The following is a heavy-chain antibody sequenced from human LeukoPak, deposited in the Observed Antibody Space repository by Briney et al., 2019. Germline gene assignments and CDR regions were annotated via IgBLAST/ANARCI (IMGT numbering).Heavy chain of an antibody. D-gene: IGHD6-6*01. CDR2: IYSGSST. CDR1: LFTFSSHY. J-gene: IGHJ6*02. Sequence: PGGSLRLSRAASLFTFSSHYISGGRQAPGQRLECGSVIYSGSSTYYADSVKGRFTISRDNSKSTLYLQMNSLRAEDTAVYYCAGGAARYYYYGMDVWGQGTTVTVSS. V-gene: IGHV3-53*01. CDR3: AGGAARYYYYGMDV.